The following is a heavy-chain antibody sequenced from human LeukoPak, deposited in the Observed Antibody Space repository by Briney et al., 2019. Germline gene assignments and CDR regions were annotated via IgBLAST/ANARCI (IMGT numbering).Heavy chain of an antibody. V-gene: IGHV1-69*04. CDR3: ARDLGVVAATCHWFDP. J-gene: IGHJ5*02. CDR2: IIPILGIA. CDR1: GGTFSSYA. Sequence: ASVKVSCKASGGTFSSYAISWVRQAPGQGLEWMGRIIPILGIANYAQKFQGRVTITADKSTSTAYMELSSLRSEDTAVYYCARDLGVVAATCHWFDPWGQGTLVTVSS. D-gene: IGHD2-15*01.